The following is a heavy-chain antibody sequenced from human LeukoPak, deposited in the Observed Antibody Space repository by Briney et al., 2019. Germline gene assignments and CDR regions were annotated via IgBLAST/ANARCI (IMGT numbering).Heavy chain of an antibody. Sequence: SETLSLTCTVSGGSMSTLYWSCIRQPAGKGLEWIGRDYGSGTTNYNPALKSRVTMSVDTSKKQFSLKLTSVTAADTAVYYCARDGSSWPFFESWGQGTLVIVSS. V-gene: IGHV4-4*07. D-gene: IGHD6-13*01. J-gene: IGHJ4*02. CDR2: DYGSGTT. CDR1: GGSMSTLY. CDR3: ARDGSSWPFFES.